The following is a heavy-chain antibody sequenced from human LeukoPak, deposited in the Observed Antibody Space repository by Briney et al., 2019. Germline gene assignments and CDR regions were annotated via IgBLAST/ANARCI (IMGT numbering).Heavy chain of an antibody. J-gene: IGHJ3*02. Sequence: PGGSLRLSCAASGFTFLTYAMSWVRQAPGKGLQWVSVSRYSGASTYYADSVKGRFTISRDNSTNPLYLQMNSLRAEDTAVYYCAKAGRSGWYPGWPFDIWGQGTMVTVSS. CDR2: SRYSGAST. CDR3: AKAGRSGWYPGWPFDI. V-gene: IGHV3-23*01. CDR1: GFTFLTYA. D-gene: IGHD6-19*01.